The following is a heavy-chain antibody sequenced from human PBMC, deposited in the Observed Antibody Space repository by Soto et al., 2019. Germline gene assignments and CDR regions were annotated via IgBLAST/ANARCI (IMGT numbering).Heavy chain of an antibody. Sequence: SVKVSCKASGGTFSSYAISWVRQAPGQGLEWMGGIIPIFGTANYAQKFQGRVTITADESTSTAYMELSSLRSEDTAVYYCARLVDQDILIGSSLSDYGMDVWGQGTTVTVSS. CDR3: ARLVDQDILIGSSLSDYGMDV. D-gene: IGHD3-9*01. CDR2: IIPIFGTA. V-gene: IGHV1-69*13. CDR1: GGTFSSYA. J-gene: IGHJ6*02.